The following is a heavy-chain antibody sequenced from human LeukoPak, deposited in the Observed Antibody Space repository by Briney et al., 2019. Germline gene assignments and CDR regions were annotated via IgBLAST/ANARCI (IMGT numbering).Heavy chain of an antibody. Sequence: GGSLRLSCAASGFHFSSYAMSWVRQTPGKGLDRVSIVSTSGGATYNADSVKGRFTISRDNSKNTLYLQMNSLRAEDTAIYYCAKTNGLVDAFDIWGQGTVVTVSS. CDR3: AKTNGLVDAFDI. J-gene: IGHJ3*02. V-gene: IGHV3-23*01. CDR2: VSTSGGAT. CDR1: GFHFSSYA. D-gene: IGHD6-19*01.